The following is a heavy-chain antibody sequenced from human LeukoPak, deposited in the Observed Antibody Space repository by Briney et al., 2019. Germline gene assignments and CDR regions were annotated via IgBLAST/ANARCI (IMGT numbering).Heavy chain of an antibody. CDR2: ISYDGSNK. Sequence: GGSLRLSCAASGFTFSSYGMHWVRQAPGKGLEWVAVISYDGSNKYYADSVKGRFTISRDNSKNTLSLQMNSLRAEDTAVYYCAKDRWFGEDYYYYGMDVWGKGTTVTVSS. D-gene: IGHD3-10*01. CDR1: GFTFSSYG. V-gene: IGHV3-30*18. CDR3: AKDRWFGEDYYYYGMDV. J-gene: IGHJ6*04.